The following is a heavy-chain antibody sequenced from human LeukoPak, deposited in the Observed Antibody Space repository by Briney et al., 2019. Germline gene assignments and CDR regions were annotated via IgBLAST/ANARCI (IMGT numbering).Heavy chain of an antibody. Sequence: VASVKVSCKASGYTFTSYGISWVRQAPGQGLEWMGWISAYNGNTNYAQKLQGRVTMTTDTSTSTAYMELRSLRSDDTAVYYCARDLLSSGYYFGFDYWGQGTLVTVSS. V-gene: IGHV1-18*01. CDR2: ISAYNGNT. CDR3: ARDLLSSGYYFGFDY. D-gene: IGHD3-22*01. J-gene: IGHJ4*02. CDR1: GYTFTSYG.